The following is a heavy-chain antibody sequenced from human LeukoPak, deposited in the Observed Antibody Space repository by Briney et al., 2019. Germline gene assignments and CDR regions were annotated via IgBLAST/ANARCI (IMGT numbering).Heavy chain of an antibody. Sequence: GGSLRLSCAASGFTFSGYAMSWVRQAPGKGLEWVSAISGGGGSTYYADSVKGRFTISRDNSKNTLYLQMNSLRAEDTAVYYCARDKEVAVAGFFDYWGQGTLVTVSS. CDR2: ISGGGGST. CDR3: ARDKEVAVAGFFDY. J-gene: IGHJ4*02. D-gene: IGHD6-19*01. CDR1: GFTFSGYA. V-gene: IGHV3-23*01.